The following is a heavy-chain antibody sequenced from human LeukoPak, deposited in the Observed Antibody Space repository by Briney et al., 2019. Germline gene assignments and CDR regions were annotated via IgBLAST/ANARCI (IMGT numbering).Heavy chain of an antibody. J-gene: IGHJ5*02. CDR3: AREHITGTTRAERWFDP. CDR1: GYTFTGYY. CDR2: INPNSGGT. V-gene: IGHV1-2*02. D-gene: IGHD1-7*01. Sequence: GASVKVSCKASGYTFTGYYMHWVRQAPGQGLEWMGWINPNSGGTNYAQKFQGRVTMTRDTSISTAYMELSRLRSDDTAVYYCAREHITGTTRAERWFDPWGQGTLVTVSS.